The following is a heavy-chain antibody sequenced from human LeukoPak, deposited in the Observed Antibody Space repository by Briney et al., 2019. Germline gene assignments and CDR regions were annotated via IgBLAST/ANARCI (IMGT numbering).Heavy chain of an antibody. CDR3: ARDLTLLGGATYWRGIFGY. CDR2: ISSSSSTI. D-gene: IGHD1-26*01. CDR1: GFTFSSYS. J-gene: IGHJ4*02. Sequence: GGSLRLSCAASGFTFSSYSMNWVRQAPGKGLEWVSYISSSSSTIYYADSVKGRFTISRDNAKNSLYLQMNSLRAEDTAVYYCARDLTLLGGATYWRGIFGYWGQGTLVTVSS. V-gene: IGHV3-48*01.